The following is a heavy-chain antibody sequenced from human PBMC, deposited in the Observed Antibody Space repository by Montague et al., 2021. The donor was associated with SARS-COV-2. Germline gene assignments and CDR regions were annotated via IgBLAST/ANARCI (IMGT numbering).Heavy chain of an antibody. Sequence: SETLSLTCTVSGGSISSSSYYWGWIRQPPGKGLEWIGSIYYSGSTYYNPSLKSRVTISVDTSKNQFSLKLSSVTTADTAVYYCAGKSITMVQGVIMGAFDFWGQGTMVTVSS. CDR2: IYYSGST. V-gene: IGHV4-39*07. CDR3: AGKSITMVQGVIMGAFDF. CDR1: GGSISSSSYY. J-gene: IGHJ3*01. D-gene: IGHD3-10*01.